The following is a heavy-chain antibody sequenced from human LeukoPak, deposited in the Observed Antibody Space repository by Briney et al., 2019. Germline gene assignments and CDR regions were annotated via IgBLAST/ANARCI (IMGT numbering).Heavy chain of an antibody. V-gene: IGHV4-59*12. CDR2: IYYSGST. CDR3: ARDVVDYDFWSGYPYWYFDL. Sequence: PSETLSLTCTVSGGSISSYYWSWIRQPPGKGLEWIGYIYYSGSTNYNPSLKSRVTISVDTSKNQFSLKLSSVTAADTAVYYCARDVVDYDFWSGYPYWYFDLWGRGTLVTVSS. J-gene: IGHJ2*01. CDR1: GGSISSYY. D-gene: IGHD3-3*01.